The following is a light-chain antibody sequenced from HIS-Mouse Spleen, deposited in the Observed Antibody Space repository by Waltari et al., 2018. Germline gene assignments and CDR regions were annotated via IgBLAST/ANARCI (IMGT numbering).Light chain of an antibody. V-gene: IGLV7-46*01. J-gene: IGLJ1*01. Sequence: QAVVPQEPPLTVSPGGTVPLTCGSRTGALPSVHSPHWFQQKPGQAPRTLIFDTSNKHSWTPARFSGSLLGGKAALTLSGAQPEDEAEYYCLLSYSGARPFVFGTGTKVTVL. CDR2: DTS. CDR1: TGALPSVHS. CDR3: LLSYSGARPFV.